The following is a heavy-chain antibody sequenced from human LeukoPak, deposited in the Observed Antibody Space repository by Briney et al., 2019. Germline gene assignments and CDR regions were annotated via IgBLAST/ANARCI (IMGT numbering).Heavy chain of an antibody. D-gene: IGHD3-22*01. Sequence: ASVKVSCKASGYTFTGYYMHWVRQAPGQGLEWMGWINPNSGGTNYAQKFQGWVTMTGDTSISTAYMELSRLRSDDTAVYYCARAGHYYDHYGMDVWGQGTTVTVSS. CDR1: GYTFTGYY. J-gene: IGHJ6*02. CDR3: ARAGHYYDHYGMDV. V-gene: IGHV1-2*04. CDR2: INPNSGGT.